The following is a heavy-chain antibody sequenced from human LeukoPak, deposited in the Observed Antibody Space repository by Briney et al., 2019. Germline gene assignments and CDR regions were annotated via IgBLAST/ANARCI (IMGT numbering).Heavy chain of an antibody. J-gene: IGHJ5*02. CDR2: IYYSGST. CDR3: ASASPPSSGYDYPPRDWFDP. CDR1: GGSISSSSYY. V-gene: IGHV4-39*01. Sequence: SETLSLTCTVSGGSISSSSYYWGWIRQPPGKGLEWIGSIYYSGSTYYNPSLKSRVTISVDTSKNQFSLKLSSVTAADTAVYYCASASPPSSGYDYPPRDWFDPWGQGTLVTVSS. D-gene: IGHD5-12*01.